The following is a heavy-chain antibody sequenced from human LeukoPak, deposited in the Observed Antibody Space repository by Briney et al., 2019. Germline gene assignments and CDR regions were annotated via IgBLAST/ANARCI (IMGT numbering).Heavy chain of an antibody. CDR3: ARDGYYDSSDLSGAFDI. Sequence: SETLSLTCIVSRGSISSSSYYWGWFRQPPGKGLESIGEINHSGSNNYKPPLKSRATIPVDTSKNQFSLKLSSVTAADTAVYYCARDGYYDSSDLSGAFDIWGQGTMVTVSS. V-gene: IGHV4-39*07. CDR2: INHSGSN. J-gene: IGHJ3*02. CDR1: RGSISSSSYY. D-gene: IGHD3-22*01.